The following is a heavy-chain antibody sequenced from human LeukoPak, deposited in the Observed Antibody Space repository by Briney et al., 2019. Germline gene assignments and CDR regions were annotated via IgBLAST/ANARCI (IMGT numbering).Heavy chain of an antibody. CDR2: ISGSGGGT. Sequence: GGSLRLSCAASGSTFSNYDMSWVSRAPEKGLEWVSTISGSGGGTYYADSVKGRFTISRDDSKNTLYLQTNSLRAEDTAVYYCAKDLGRYRNNYFDYWGQGTLVTVSS. CDR1: GSTFSNYD. CDR3: AKDLGRYRNNYFDY. D-gene: IGHD1-26*01. J-gene: IGHJ4*02. V-gene: IGHV3-23*01.